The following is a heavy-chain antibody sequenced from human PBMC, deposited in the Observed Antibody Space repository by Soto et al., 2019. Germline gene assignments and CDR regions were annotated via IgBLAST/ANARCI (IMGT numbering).Heavy chain of an antibody. J-gene: IGHJ4*02. CDR1: GYSFTDYW. CDR3: ARVKHQYMND. Sequence: VQLEQSGAEVKKPGESQKISCKGSGYSFTDYWIAWVRQMPGKGLEWMGLIYPDDSDTRYSPSFEGQVTMSVDKSIFTAYLQWSSLQASDTAMYYCARVKHQYMNDWGQGTLVTVSS. D-gene: IGHD1-1*01. V-gene: IGHV5-51*01. CDR2: IYPDDSDT.